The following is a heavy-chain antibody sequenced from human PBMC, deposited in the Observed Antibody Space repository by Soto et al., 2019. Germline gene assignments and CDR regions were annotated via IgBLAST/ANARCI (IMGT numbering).Heavy chain of an antibody. CDR1: GDTFTSYY. Sequence: GASVKVSCEACGDTFTSYYMHWVRQAPGQGLEWMGIINPSGGSTSYAQKFQGRVTLTRDTSTSTVYVELSSLRSEDTAVYYCARDPGYYYDSSGYPGPPHFDYWGQGTLVTSPQ. CDR3: ARDPGYYYDSSGYPGPPHFDY. CDR2: INPSGGST. D-gene: IGHD3-22*01. J-gene: IGHJ4*02. V-gene: IGHV1-46*01.